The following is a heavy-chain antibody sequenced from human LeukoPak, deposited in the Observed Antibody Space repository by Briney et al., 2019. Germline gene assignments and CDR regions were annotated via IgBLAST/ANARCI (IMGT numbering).Heavy chain of an antibody. D-gene: IGHD3-22*01. CDR2: INWNGGRT. CDR1: GFTFDEYG. Sequence: GGSLRLSCAASGFTFDEYGMNWVRQAPGKGLEWVSGINWNGGRTGYADAVKGRFTIHRDNAKKSLYLQMHSLRAEDTALYYCARGYFYDSSGYYGNLDYWGQGTLVTISS. J-gene: IGHJ4*02. CDR3: ARGYFYDSSGYYGNLDY. V-gene: IGHV3-20*04.